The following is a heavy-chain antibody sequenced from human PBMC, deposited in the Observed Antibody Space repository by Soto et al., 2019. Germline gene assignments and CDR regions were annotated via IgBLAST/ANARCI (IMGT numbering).Heavy chain of an antibody. J-gene: IGHJ6*02. CDR2: IYYSGST. Sequence: SETLSLTCTVSGGSISSYYWSWIRQPPGKGLEWIGYIYYSGSTNYNPSLKSRVTISVDTSKNQFSLKLSSVTAADTAVYYCARGLSSIWSSAYYYYYYYGMDVWGQGTTVTVSS. V-gene: IGHV4-59*08. D-gene: IGHD6-13*01. CDR3: ARGLSSIWSSAYYYYYYYGMDV. CDR1: GGSISSYY.